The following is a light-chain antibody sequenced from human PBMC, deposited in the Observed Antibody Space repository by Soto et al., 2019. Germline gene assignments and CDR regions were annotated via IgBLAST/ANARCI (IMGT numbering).Light chain of an antibody. J-gene: IGKJ2*01. CDR3: QQYGLSHT. Sequence: EIVLTQSPGTLSLSPGERATLSCRASQSVASNYLAWYQQKPGQAPRVLIYGASSRASGIPDRFSGSESGTDFALAISRLEPEDFAVYYCQQYGLSHTFGQGTKLEIK. V-gene: IGKV3-20*01. CDR2: GAS. CDR1: QSVASNY.